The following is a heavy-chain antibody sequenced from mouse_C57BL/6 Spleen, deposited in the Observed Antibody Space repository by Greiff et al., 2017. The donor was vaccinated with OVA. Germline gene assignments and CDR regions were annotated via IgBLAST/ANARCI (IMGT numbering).Heavy chain of an antibody. J-gene: IGHJ4*01. CDR3: ARSAYYSNFYAMDY. CDR2: IHPNSGST. Sequence: QVQLQQPGAELVKPGASVKLSCKASGYTFTSYWMHWVKQRPGQGLEWIGMIHPNSGSTNYNEKFKSKATLTVDKSSSTAYMQLSSLTSEDSAVYDCARSAYYSNFYAMDYWGQGTSVTVSS. CDR1: GYTFTSYW. V-gene: IGHV1-64*01. D-gene: IGHD2-5*01.